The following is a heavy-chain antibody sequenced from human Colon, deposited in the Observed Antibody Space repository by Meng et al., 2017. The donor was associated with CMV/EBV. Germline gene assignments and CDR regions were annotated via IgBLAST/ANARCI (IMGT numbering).Heavy chain of an antibody. CDR3: ARATKSSCWEVLDY. J-gene: IGHJ4*01. CDR1: GESFSGYY. V-gene: IGHV4-34*01. CDR2: SYYTGST. D-gene: IGHD2-2*01. Sequence: VQFQQWAAGLLKPSKTLPLPCAVYGESFSGYYWTWIRQSPGRGLEWIGESYYTGSTNYSPSLKSRVTISLDTSKNQFSLKLNSVTAADTAVYYCARATKSSCWEVLDYWGHGTLVTVSS.